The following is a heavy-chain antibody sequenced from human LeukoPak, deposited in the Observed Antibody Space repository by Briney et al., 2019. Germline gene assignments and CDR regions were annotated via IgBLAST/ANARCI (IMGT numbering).Heavy chain of an antibody. Sequence: GASVKVSCKASGYTFTGYYIHWVRQAPGQGLEWMGWINPNSGGTNYAQKFQGRVTMTRDTSISTAYMELSRLRSDDTAVYYCARVGYGYDSSGYYPSIDYWGQGTLVTVSS. CDR3: ARVGYGYDSSGYYPSIDY. V-gene: IGHV1-2*02. CDR2: INPNSGGT. J-gene: IGHJ4*02. D-gene: IGHD3-22*01. CDR1: GYTFTGYY.